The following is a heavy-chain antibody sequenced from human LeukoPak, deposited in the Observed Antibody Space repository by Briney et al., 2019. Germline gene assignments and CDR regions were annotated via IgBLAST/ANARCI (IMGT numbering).Heavy chain of an antibody. Sequence: GESLKISCKGSGYSFTSYWIGWVRQMPGKGLGWVSAISGSGGSTYYADSVKGRFTISRDNSKNTLYLQMNSLRAEDTAVYYCAKDVEVLLWFGDLSYFDYWGQGTLVTVSS. J-gene: IGHJ4*02. V-gene: IGHV3-23*01. CDR1: GYSFTSYW. CDR3: AKDVEVLLWFGDLSYFDY. CDR2: ISGSGGST. D-gene: IGHD3-10*01.